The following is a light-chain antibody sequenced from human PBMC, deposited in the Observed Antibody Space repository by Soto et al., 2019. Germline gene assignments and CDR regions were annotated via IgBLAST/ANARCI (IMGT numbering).Light chain of an antibody. V-gene: IGLV2-14*01. CDR2: EVS. J-gene: IGLJ2*01. CDR3: SSYTISSTLV. Sequence: QSALTQPASVSGSPGQSITISCTGTTSDVGAYNYVSWYQQHPGKAPKLMIDEVSNRPSGVSDRFSGSKSGNTASLTISGLQAEDEADYYCSSYTISSTLVFGGGTTVTVL. CDR1: TSDVGAYNY.